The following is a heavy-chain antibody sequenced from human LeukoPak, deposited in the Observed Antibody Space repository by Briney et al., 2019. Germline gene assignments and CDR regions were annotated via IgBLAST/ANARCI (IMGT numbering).Heavy chain of an antibody. D-gene: IGHD3-22*01. V-gene: IGHV3-74*01. CDR1: GFTFSSYS. CDR2: INSDGSST. Sequence: GGSLRLSCAASGFTFSSYSINWVRQAPGKGLVWVSRINSDGSSTSYADSVKGRFTISRDNAKNTLYLQMNSLRAEDTAVYYCARGDDSSGYYHVDYWGQGTLVTVSS. CDR3: ARGDDSSGYYHVDY. J-gene: IGHJ4*02.